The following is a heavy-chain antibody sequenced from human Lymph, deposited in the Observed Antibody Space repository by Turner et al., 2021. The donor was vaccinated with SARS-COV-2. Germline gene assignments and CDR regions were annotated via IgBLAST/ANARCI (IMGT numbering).Heavy chain of an antibody. CDR1: GIIVSRNY. CDR2: IYSGGST. Sequence: EVQLVVSGGGLVQPGGSLRRPCAASGIIVSRNYMRWVRQATGKGLEWVSVIYSGGSTYYADSVKGRVTISRDNSKNTLYLQMNSLRAEDTAVYYCARDFREGAFDVWGQGTMVTISS. CDR3: ARDFREGAFDV. D-gene: IGHD3-10*01. V-gene: IGHV3-66*01. J-gene: IGHJ3*01.